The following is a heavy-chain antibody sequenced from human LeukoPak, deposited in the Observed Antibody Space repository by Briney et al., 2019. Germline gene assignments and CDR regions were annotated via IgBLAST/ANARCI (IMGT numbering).Heavy chain of an antibody. Sequence: ASVKVSCKASGYTFTSYYMHWVRQAPGQGLEWMGIINPSDGSTSYAQKFQGRVTMTRDTSTSTVYMELSSLRSEDTAVYYCARLDGITGAFDIWGQGTMVTVSS. CDR2: INPSDGST. V-gene: IGHV1-46*03. CDR1: GYTFTSYY. D-gene: IGHD1-14*01. J-gene: IGHJ3*02. CDR3: ARLDGITGAFDI.